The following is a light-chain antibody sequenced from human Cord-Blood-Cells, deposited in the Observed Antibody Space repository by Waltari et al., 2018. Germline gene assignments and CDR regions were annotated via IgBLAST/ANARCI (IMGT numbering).Light chain of an antibody. CDR1: QGISHY. Sequence: DIQMTQSPSSLPASVGDRVTITCRASQGISHYLAGYQQKPGKVPKLLIYAASTSQSGVPSRFIGSGSGTDFTLTISDLQPEDVATYYCQKYNSAPYSFGQGTKLEIK. CDR3: QKYNSAPYS. V-gene: IGKV1-27*01. CDR2: AAS. J-gene: IGKJ2*03.